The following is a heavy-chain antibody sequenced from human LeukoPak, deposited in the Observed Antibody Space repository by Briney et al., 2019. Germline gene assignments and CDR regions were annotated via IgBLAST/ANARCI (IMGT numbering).Heavy chain of an antibody. Sequence: GGSLRLSCAASGFTFSSYTMSWVRQAPGKGLEWVSAISGSGGSTYYADSVKGRFTISRDNSKNTLYLQMNSLRAEDTAVYYCAKDRLRSDYYYYYMDVWGKGTTVTVSS. CDR2: ISGSGGST. CDR3: AKDRLRSDYYYYYMDV. V-gene: IGHV3-23*01. CDR1: GFTFSSYT. D-gene: IGHD3-16*01. J-gene: IGHJ6*03.